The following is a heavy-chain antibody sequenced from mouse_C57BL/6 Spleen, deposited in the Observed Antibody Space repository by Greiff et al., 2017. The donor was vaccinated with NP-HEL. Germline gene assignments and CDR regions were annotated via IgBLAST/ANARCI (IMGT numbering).Heavy chain of an antibody. V-gene: IGHV5-6*01. D-gene: IGHD1-1*01. J-gene: IGHJ2*01. Sequence: EVQLVESGGDLVKPGGSLKLSCAASGFTFSSYGMSWVRQTPDKRLEWVATISSGGSYTYYPDSVKGRFTISRDNAKNTLYLLMISLKSEETAMYYCARQYYGSSIYFDYWGQGTTLTVSS. CDR3: ARQYYGSSIYFDY. CDR2: ISSGGSYT. CDR1: GFTFSSYG.